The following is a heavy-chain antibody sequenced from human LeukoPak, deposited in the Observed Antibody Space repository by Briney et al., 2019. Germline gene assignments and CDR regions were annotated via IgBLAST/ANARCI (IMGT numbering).Heavy chain of an antibody. CDR1: GFTFSDYY. D-gene: IGHD3-3*01. V-gene: IGHV3-11*01. J-gene: IGHJ6*02. CDR3: ARVNRFPYYYGMDV. Sequence: GGSLRLSCAASGFTFSDYYMSWIRQAPGKGLEWVSYISSSGSTIYYADSVKGRFTISRDNAKNSLYLQMNSLRAEDTAVYYCARVNRFPYYYGMDVWGQGTTVTVSS. CDR2: ISSSGSTI.